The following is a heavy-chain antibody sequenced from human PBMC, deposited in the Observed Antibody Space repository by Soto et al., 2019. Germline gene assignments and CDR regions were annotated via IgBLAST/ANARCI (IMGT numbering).Heavy chain of an antibody. J-gene: IGHJ4*02. Sequence: EVQLVESGGGLVQPGGSLSLSCAASGFLFSSYWMHWVRQAPGRGLVWVSRINSDGSTTDYADSVKRRFTISRDGAKNTLFLQLNSLRAEDTAVYFCARGRRFDSWGQGTLVTVSS. CDR3: ARGRRFDS. V-gene: IGHV3-74*01. CDR1: GFLFSSYW. CDR2: INSDGSTT.